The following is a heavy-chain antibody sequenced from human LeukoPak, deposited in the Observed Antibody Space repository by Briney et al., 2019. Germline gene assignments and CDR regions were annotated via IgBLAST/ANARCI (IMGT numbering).Heavy chain of an antibody. Sequence: SETLSLTCTVSGGSISSSSYYWGWIRQPPGKGLEWIGSIYYSGSTYYNPSLKSRVTISVDTSKNQFSLKLSSVTAADTAVYYCARDLGYGGFDWALWGQGTLVTVSS. CDR1: GGSISSSSYY. V-gene: IGHV4-39*02. J-gene: IGHJ4*02. D-gene: IGHD5-12*01. CDR2: IYYSGST. CDR3: ARDLGYGGFDWAL.